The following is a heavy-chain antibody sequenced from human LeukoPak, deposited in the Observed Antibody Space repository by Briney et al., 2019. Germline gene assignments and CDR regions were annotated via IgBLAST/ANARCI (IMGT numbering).Heavy chain of an antibody. CDR2: ISASGTLT. V-gene: IGHV3-48*03. Sequence: PGGSLRLSCAASGFSFSGYEMNWVRQAPGKGLEWISYISASGTLTHYADSVKGRFTISRDNSKNTLYLQMNSLRAEDTAVYYCAKDHKYCSGGSCYYYYYYMDVWGKGTTVTISS. CDR3: AKDHKYCSGGSCYYYYYYMDV. D-gene: IGHD2-15*01. CDR1: GFSFSGYE. J-gene: IGHJ6*03.